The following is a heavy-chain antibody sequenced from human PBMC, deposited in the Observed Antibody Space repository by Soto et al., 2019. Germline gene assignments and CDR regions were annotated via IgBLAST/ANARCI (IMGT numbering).Heavy chain of an antibody. CDR1: GYTFSIYG. D-gene: IGHD3-10*01. CDR3: VRDLDGSGSYYTDY. CDR2: TRPNNGNT. V-gene: IGHV1-18*01. J-gene: IGHJ4*02. Sequence: QVQLVQSGAEVKKPGASVKVSCKASGYTFSIYGINWVRPAPGQGLEWMGWTRPNNGNTKYAQNLQGRVTMTTDTSTSTAYMELRSLRPDDTAVYYCVRDLDGSGSYYTDYWGQGTLVTVSS.